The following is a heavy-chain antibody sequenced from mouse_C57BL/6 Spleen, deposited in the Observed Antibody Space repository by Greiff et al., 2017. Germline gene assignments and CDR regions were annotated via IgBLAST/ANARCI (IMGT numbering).Heavy chain of an antibody. CDR2: IYPGDGDT. J-gene: IGHJ3*01. CDR3: ASYYGNYECFAY. D-gene: IGHD2-1*01. V-gene: IGHV1-82*01. CDR1: GYAFSSSW. Sequence: QVQLKQSGPELVKPGASVKISCKASGYAFSSSWMNWVKQRPGKGLEWIGRIYPGDGDTNYNGKFKGKATLTADKSSSTAYMQLSSLTSEDSAVYFCASYYGNYECFAYWGQGTLVTVSA.